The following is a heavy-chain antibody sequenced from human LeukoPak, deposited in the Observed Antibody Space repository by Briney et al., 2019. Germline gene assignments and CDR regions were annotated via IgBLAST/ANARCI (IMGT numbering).Heavy chain of an antibody. J-gene: IGHJ6*02. CDR3: ARAGRQCSSTSCYVHYYGMDV. V-gene: IGHV3-74*01. CDR2: VNSDGSST. D-gene: IGHD2-2*01. CDR1: GFTFSSYW. Sequence: PGGSLRLSCVASGFTFSSYWMHWVRQAPGKGLVWVSRVNSDGSSTNYAASVKGRFTISRDNAKNTLYLQMNSLRAEDTAVYYCARAGRQCSSTSCYVHYYGMDVWGQGTTVTVSS.